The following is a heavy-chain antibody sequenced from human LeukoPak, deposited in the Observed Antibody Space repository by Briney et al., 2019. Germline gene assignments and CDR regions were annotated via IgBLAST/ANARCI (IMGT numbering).Heavy chain of an antibody. D-gene: IGHD2-15*01. CDR3: ARGRTGPRGGSFDY. V-gene: IGHV4-59*01. J-gene: IGHJ4*02. CDR2: IYYSGST. Sequence: SGPTLVKPSETLSLTCTVSGGSISSYYWSWIRQPPGKGLEWIGYIYYSGSTNYNPSLKSRVTISVDTSKNQFSLKLSSVTAADTAVYYCARGRTGPRGGSFDYWGQGTLVTVSS. CDR1: GGSISSYY.